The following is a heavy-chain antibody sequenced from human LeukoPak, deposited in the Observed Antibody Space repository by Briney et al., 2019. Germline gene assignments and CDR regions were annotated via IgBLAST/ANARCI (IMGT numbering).Heavy chain of an antibody. J-gene: IGHJ5*02. D-gene: IGHD1-26*01. CDR2: IYYSGST. CDR3: ARDKGSYYNWFDP. Sequence: PSETLSLTCTVSGGSISSYYWSWIRQPPGKGLEWIGYIYYSGSTNHNPSLKSRVTISVDTSKNQFSLKLSSVTAADTAVYYCARDKGSYYNWFDPWGQGTLVTVSS. V-gene: IGHV4-59*01. CDR1: GGSISSYY.